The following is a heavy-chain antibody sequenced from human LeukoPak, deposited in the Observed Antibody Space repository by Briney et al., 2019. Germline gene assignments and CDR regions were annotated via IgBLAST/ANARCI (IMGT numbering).Heavy chain of an antibody. CDR1: GFAVNYND. CDR2: ISSSSGTI. CDR3: ASNSMVRGKGTDY. Sequence: GGSLRLSCAASGFAVNYNDMSWVRQAPGKGLEWVSYISSSSGTIYYADSVKGRFTISRDNAKNSLYLQMNSLRAEDTAVYYCASNSMVRGKGTDYWGQGTLVTVSS. V-gene: IGHV3-11*04. J-gene: IGHJ4*02. D-gene: IGHD3-10*01.